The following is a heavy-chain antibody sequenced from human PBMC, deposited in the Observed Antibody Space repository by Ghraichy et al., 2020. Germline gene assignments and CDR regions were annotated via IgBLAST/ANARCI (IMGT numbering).Heavy chain of an antibody. Sequence: GGSLRLSCVGSEFSFNKFWMSWVRQAPGKGLEWVASIKQGGGEKHYADSLKGRIAISRDNTQNSLFLQLDSLRVDDTAVYYCARARGGWCTTTNCFAEYAEYSGEGTLVTVSS. V-gene: IGHV3-7*01. CDR3: ARARGGWCTTTNCFAEYAEY. CDR1: EFSFNKFW. D-gene: IGHD1-26*01. CDR2: IKQGGGEK. J-gene: IGHJ4*02.